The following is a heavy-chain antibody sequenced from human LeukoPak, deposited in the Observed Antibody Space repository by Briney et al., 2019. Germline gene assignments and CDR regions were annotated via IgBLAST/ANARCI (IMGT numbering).Heavy chain of an antibody. V-gene: IGHV3-30*03. CDR3: AREQYDSGSSMDC. CDR1: GFIFSSYR. Sequence: PGRSLRLSCAASGFIFSSYRMHWVRQAPGKGLEWVAVISFDGNNKYHADSVKGRFTISRDNSKNTLYLQMDSLRTEDTAVFYCAREQYDSGSSMDCWGQGTLVTVSS. D-gene: IGHD3-10*01. CDR2: ISFDGNNK. J-gene: IGHJ4*02.